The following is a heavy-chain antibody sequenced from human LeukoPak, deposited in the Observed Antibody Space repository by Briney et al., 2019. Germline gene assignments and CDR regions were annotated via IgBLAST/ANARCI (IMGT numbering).Heavy chain of an antibody. J-gene: IGHJ5*02. CDR3: ARGPFLQAGWFDP. CDR1: GFTFSSYE. D-gene: IGHD2-2*01. CDR2: ISSSGSTI. Sequence: GSLRLSCAASGFTFSSYEMNWVRQAPGKGLEWVSYISSSGSTIYYADSVTGRSTFLKNNAKNSLYLQMNSLRTKDTAVYYGARGPFLQAGWFDPWGQGTLVTVSS. V-gene: IGHV3-48*03.